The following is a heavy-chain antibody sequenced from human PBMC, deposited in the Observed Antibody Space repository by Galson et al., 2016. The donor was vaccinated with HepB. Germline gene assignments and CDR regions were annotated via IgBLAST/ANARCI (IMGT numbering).Heavy chain of an antibody. V-gene: IGHV4-31*03. CDR3: ARAPKYDDYVWGGYRMFDS. Sequence: TLSLTCTVSGGSISSGGYCWSWIRQHPGKGLEWIGYIYDSGSPYHNPSLQSRVAISVDTSNNQFSLKLSAVTAADTAVYYCARAPKYDDYVWGGYRMFDSWGQGTLVTVSS. CDR1: GGSISSGGYC. J-gene: IGHJ4*02. CDR2: IYDSGSP. D-gene: IGHD3-16*02.